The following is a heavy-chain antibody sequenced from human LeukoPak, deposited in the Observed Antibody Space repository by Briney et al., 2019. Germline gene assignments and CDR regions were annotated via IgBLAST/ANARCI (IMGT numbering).Heavy chain of an antibody. CDR3: AIDEPNYAPYDFDY. Sequence: GGSLRLSCAASRFTFSNAWMNWVRQAPGKGLEWVGRIKSKADGETTDYAAPVKGRFTISRDDANNMVYLQMNSLKIEDTAVYYCAIDEPNYAPYDFDYWGQGTLVTVSS. J-gene: IGHJ4*02. CDR1: RFTFSNAW. D-gene: IGHD4/OR15-4a*01. V-gene: IGHV3-15*01. CDR2: IKSKADGETT.